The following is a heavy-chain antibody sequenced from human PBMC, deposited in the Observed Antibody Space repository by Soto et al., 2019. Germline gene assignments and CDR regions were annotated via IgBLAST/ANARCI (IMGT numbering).Heavy chain of an antibody. CDR2: ISTYTGNT. D-gene: IGHD3-10*01. CDR1: GYTFTNYD. Sequence: GASVKVSCKDSGYTFTNYDINWVRQAPGQGLEWMGWISTYTGNTNYAQKLQGRVTMTTDTSTSTAYMELRSLRSDDTAVYYCARGYYYGSGRPTPGGMDVWGQGTTVTVSS. V-gene: IGHV1-18*01. CDR3: ARGYYYGSGRPTPGGMDV. J-gene: IGHJ6*02.